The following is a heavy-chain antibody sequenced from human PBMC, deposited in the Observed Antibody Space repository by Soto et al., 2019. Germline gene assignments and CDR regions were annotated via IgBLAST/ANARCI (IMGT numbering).Heavy chain of an antibody. CDR3: ARATINRHNWNYEGLDY. Sequence: QVQLVQSGAEVKKPGSSVKVSCKASGGTFSSHAISWVRQAPGQGLEWMGGIIPVFGTANYAQKFQGRVTITADESTTTAYMELSSLRSEDTAVYYCARATINRHNWNYEGLDYWGQGTLVTVSS. V-gene: IGHV1-69*01. CDR2: IIPVFGTA. D-gene: IGHD1-7*01. CDR1: GGTFSSHA. J-gene: IGHJ4*02.